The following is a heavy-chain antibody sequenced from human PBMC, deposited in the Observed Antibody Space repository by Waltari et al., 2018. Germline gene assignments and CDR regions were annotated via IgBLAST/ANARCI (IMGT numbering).Heavy chain of an antibody. J-gene: IGHJ5*02. CDR2: IIPNSGDT. D-gene: IGHD3-16*01. Sequence: QVQLVQSGAEVKNPGASIKVSCKASGYTLTGYHIHRVRQAPGQGLEWTGRIIPNSGDTTDAQKCQGRVTMTRDTSINTAYMELSRLTSDDTAVYFCARGLNDLYAYFDPWGQGTLVTVSS. V-gene: IGHV1-2*06. CDR3: ARGLNDLYAYFDP. CDR1: GYTLTGYH.